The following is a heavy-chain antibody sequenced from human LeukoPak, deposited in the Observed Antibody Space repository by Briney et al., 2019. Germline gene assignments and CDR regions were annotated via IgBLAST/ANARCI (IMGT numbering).Heavy chain of an antibody. J-gene: IGHJ2*01. CDR2: VYYSGTT. Sequence: PSETLSLTCAVSGYSISSSSDYWGWIRQPPGKGLEWIGSVYYSGTTYYNPSLKSRVTISVDTSKNRFSLKLSSVTAADTAVYYCARRYIGYFDLWGRGTLVTVSS. CDR3: ARRYIGYFDL. CDR1: GYSISSSSDY. V-gene: IGHV4-39*01. D-gene: IGHD5-18*01.